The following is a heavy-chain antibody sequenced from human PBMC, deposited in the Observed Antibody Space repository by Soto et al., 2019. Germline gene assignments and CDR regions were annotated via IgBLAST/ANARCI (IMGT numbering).Heavy chain of an antibody. D-gene: IGHD2-15*01. CDR1: GVNIRRFW. V-gene: IGHV3-74*01. Sequence: TGGLRRLRCGASGVNIRRFWMRRVSQTQGKGLVWVSRINSDGSSTSYAGSVKGRFTISRDNAKNTLYLQMNSLRAEDTAVYYCVRTSLVVAAANREDYWGQGTLVSVSS. CDR2: INSDGSST. CDR3: VRTSLVVAAANREDY. J-gene: IGHJ4*02.